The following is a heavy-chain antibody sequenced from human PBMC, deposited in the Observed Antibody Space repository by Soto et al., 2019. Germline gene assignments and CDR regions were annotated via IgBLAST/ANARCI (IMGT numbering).Heavy chain of an antibody. V-gene: IGHV4-30-2*01. CDR1: GGSISSGGYS. J-gene: IGHJ4*02. Sequence: PSETLSLTCTVSGGSISSGGYSWSWIRQPPGKGLEWIGYIYHSGSTYYNPSLKSRVTISVDRSKNQFSLKLSPVTAADTAVYYCARASTTVTTLDYWGQGTLVTVSS. CDR3: ARASTTVTTLDY. CDR2: IYHSGST. D-gene: IGHD4-17*01.